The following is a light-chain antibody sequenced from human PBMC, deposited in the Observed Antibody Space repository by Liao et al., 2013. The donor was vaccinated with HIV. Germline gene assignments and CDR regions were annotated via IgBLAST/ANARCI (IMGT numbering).Light chain of an antibody. CDR2: QDT. Sequence: YELTQPPSVSVSPGQTASITCSGEKLGDKNVCWFQQKAGQSPVLVIYQDTERPSGIPERISGSNSGNTATLTISETQAVDEADYYCQAWDSSAAIFGGGTKLTVL. V-gene: IGLV3-1*01. CDR1: KLGDKN. J-gene: IGLJ2*01. CDR3: QAWDSSAAI.